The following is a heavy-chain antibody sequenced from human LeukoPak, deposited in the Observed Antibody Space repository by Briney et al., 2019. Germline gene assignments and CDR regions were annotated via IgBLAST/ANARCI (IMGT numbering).Heavy chain of an antibody. D-gene: IGHD2-2*01. CDR3: ARGSYCSSTSCYGGGDWFDP. Sequence: SETLSLTCAVSSYSISSGSYWGWIRQPPGKGLEWIGEINHSGSTNYNPSLKSRVTISVDTSKNQFSLKLSSVTAADTAVYYCARGSYCSSTSCYGGGDWFDPWGQGTLVTVSS. J-gene: IGHJ5*02. CDR2: INHSGST. CDR1: SYSISSGSY. V-gene: IGHV4-38-2*01.